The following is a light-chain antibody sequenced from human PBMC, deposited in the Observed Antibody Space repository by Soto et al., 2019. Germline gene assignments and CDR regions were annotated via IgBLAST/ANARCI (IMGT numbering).Light chain of an antibody. CDR2: AAS. J-gene: IGKJ3*01. V-gene: IGKV1-39*01. CDR1: DSIDRY. CDR3: QRTYNAPFT. Sequence: DIQMTQSPSSLSAFVGDTVTINCRATDSIDRYLNWYQQKPGQAPRVLITAASTLESGVPSRFSGSVSGTDFTLTINNVQPEDFATYYCQRTYNAPFTFGPGTKVSIK.